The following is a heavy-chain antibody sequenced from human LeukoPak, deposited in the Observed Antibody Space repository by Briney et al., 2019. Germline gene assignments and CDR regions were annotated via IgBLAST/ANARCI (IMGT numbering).Heavy chain of an antibody. CDR3: ARDRAGTLGYCSSTSCGGAFDI. J-gene: IGHJ3*02. CDR2: IKQDGGEK. Sequence: QPGGSLRLSCAASGFTFSSYWMSWVRQAPGKGLEWVANIKQDGGEKYYVDSVKGRFTISRDSAKNSLYLQMNSLRAEDTAVYYCARDRAGTLGYCSSTSCGGAFDIWGQGTMVTVSS. V-gene: IGHV3-7*01. D-gene: IGHD2-2*01. CDR1: GFTFSSYW.